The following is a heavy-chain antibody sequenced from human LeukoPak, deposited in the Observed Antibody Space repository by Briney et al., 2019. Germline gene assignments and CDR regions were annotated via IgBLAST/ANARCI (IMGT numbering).Heavy chain of an antibody. V-gene: IGHV3-7*01. D-gene: IGHD3-22*01. CDR1: GFTFSSYW. J-gene: IGHJ4*02. CDR3: ARDYWSPYYYDSSGLAEDYFDY. Sequence: GGSLRLSCAASGFTFSSYWMSWVRQAPGKGLEWVANIKQDGSEKYYVDSVKGRFTISRDNAKNSPYLQMNSLRAEDTAVYYCARDYWSPYYYDSSGLAEDYFDYWGQGTLVTVFS. CDR2: IKQDGSEK.